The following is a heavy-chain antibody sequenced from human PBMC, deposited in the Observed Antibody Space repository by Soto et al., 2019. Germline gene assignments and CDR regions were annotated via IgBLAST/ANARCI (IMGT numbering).Heavy chain of an antibody. CDR3: AGTPIAAAGTEYFQH. J-gene: IGHJ1*01. CDR1: GFTFSSYS. D-gene: IGHD6-13*01. CDR2: ISSSSSYI. V-gene: IGHV3-21*01. Sequence: GGSLRLSCAASGFTFSSYSMNWVRQAPGKGLEWVSSISSSSSYIYYADSVKGRFTISRDNAKNSLYLQMNSLRAEDTAVYYCAGTPIAAAGTEYFQHWGQGTLVTVSS.